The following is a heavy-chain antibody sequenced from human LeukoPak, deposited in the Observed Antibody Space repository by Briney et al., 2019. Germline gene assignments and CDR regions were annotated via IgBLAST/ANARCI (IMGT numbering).Heavy chain of an antibody. J-gene: IGHJ4*02. V-gene: IGHV3-9*01. CDR2: ISWNSGSI. CDR1: GFTFDDYA. Sequence: GGSLRLSCAAPGFTFDDYAMHWVRQAPGKGLEWVSGISWNSGSIGYADSVKGRFTISRDNAKNSLYLQMNSLRAEDTALYYCAKDRAVAGTATVDFDYWGQGTLVTVSS. D-gene: IGHD6-19*01. CDR3: AKDRAVAGTATVDFDY.